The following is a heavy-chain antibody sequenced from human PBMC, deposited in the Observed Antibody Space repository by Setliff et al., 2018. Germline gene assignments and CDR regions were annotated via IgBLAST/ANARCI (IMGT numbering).Heavy chain of an antibody. V-gene: IGHV3-48*03. D-gene: IGHD6-25*01. J-gene: IGHJ3*02. CDR3: ARSPANGGHDAFDI. CDR2: INSGGDSGRNI. Sequence: GGSLRLSCVASGFIFRSYEMNWVRQAPGKGLEWISYINSGGDSGRNIYYADSVRGRFTISRDNAKNSLYLQMDSLRAEDTAVYYCARSPANGGHDAFDIWGQGTMVTVSS. CDR1: GFIFRSYE.